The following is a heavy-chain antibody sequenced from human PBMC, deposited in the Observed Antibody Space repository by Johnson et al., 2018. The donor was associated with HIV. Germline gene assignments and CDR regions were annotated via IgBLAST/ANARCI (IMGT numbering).Heavy chain of an antibody. CDR1: GCTFSSNY. CDR3: ASRLTGYSRSWHAFDI. J-gene: IGHJ3*02. V-gene: IGHV3-66*01. CDR2: IYSGVST. Sequence: VQLVESGGSLVQPGGSLRLSCAASGCTFSSNYMSWVRQAPGKGLEWVSVIYSGVSTYYADSVKGRFTISRDNSKNTLYLQMNSLRAEDTAVYYCASRLTGYSRSWHAFDIWGQGTMVTVSS. D-gene: IGHD6-13*01.